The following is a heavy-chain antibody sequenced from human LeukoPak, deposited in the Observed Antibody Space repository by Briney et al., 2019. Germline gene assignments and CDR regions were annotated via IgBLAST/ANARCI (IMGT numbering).Heavy chain of an antibody. CDR3: ARHRDQWLPRRGGFDF. D-gene: IGHD6-19*01. V-gene: IGHV4-59*08. CDR1: GDSISTYY. Sequence: PSETLSLTCTVSGDSISTYYWSWIRHPPGKGLEWIGYVYYSGSTNYNPSLKSRVTISVDTSKNQFSLKLSSVTAADTAVYYCARHRDQWLPRRGGFDFWGQGTLVTVSS. J-gene: IGHJ4*02. CDR2: VYYSGST.